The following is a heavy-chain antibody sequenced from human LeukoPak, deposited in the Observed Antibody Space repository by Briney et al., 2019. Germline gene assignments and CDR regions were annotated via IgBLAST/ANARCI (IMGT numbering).Heavy chain of an antibody. CDR2: IYPSNSDT. Sequence: GESLRISWQASGYSFPIYWIAWVRQLSGKGLEWLGIIYPSNSDTRYSPSFQGRVTISVDTSVTTAYLQLSSLQTSDTAIYYCARHSYDDILTGTTPPDYWGQGTLLTISS. CDR1: GYSFPIYW. J-gene: IGHJ4*02. V-gene: IGHV5-51*01. CDR3: ARHSYDDILTGTTPPDY. D-gene: IGHD3-9*01.